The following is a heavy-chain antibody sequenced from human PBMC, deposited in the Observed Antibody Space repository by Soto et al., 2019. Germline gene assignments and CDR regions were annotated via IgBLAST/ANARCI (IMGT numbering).Heavy chain of an antibody. J-gene: IGHJ6*02. Sequence: PGESLKISCKGSGYSFTSYWISWVRQMPGKGLEWMGRIDPSDSYTNYSPSFQGHVTISADKSISTAYLQWSSLKASDTAMYYCARRDMRDFWSGYHYGMDVWGQGTTVTVSS. CDR1: GYSFTSYW. D-gene: IGHD3-3*01. V-gene: IGHV5-10-1*01. CDR2: IDPSDSYT. CDR3: ARRDMRDFWSGYHYGMDV.